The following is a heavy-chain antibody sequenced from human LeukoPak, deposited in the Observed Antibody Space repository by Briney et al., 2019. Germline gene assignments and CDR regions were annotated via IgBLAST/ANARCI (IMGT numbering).Heavy chain of an antibody. CDR2: IYYSGST. D-gene: IGHD3-9*01. Sequence: SETLSLTCTVSGGSISSYYWSWIRQPPGKGLEWIGYIYYSGSTNYNPSLKSRVTISVDTSKNQFSLKLSSVTAADTAVYYCARQNFELRYFDWLLSINWFDPWGQGTLVTVSS. CDR1: GGSISSYY. V-gene: IGHV4-59*08. J-gene: IGHJ5*02. CDR3: ARQNFELRYFDWLLSINWFDP.